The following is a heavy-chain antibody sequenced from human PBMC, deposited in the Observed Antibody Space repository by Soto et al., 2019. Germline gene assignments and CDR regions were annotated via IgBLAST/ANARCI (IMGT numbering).Heavy chain of an antibody. Sequence: SVKVSCNASGGTFSSYAISWVRQAPGQGLEWMGGIIPIFGTANYAQKFQGRVTMTADESTSTAYMELSSLRSEDTAVYYCARVDYSSASNYYFDYWGQGTLVTVSS. D-gene: IGHD6-25*01. CDR1: GGTFSSYA. J-gene: IGHJ4*02. CDR2: IIPIFGTA. V-gene: IGHV1-69*13. CDR3: ARVDYSSASNYYFDY.